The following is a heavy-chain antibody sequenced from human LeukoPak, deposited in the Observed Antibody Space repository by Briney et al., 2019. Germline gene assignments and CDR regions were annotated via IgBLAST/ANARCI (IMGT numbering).Heavy chain of an antibody. CDR3: ARALDSLGGLSLPDY. CDR2: IHPTTGNP. J-gene: IGHJ4*02. Sequence: ASVKVSCKASGYSFTNYAMNWVRQAPGQGLEFMGWIHPTTGNPAYAQGFSGRFVFSLDTSVTTTYLQINDLKPEDTAVYFCARALDSLGGLSLPDYWGQGTLVTVSS. D-gene: IGHD3-16*02. CDR1: GYSFTNYA. V-gene: IGHV7-4-1*02.